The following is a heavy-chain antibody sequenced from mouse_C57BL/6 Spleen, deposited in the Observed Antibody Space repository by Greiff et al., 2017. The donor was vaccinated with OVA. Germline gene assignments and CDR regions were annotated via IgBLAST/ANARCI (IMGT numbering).Heavy chain of an antibody. CDR3: AGLAPSSDFDY. J-gene: IGHJ2*01. Sequence: VQLQQSGPELVKPGASVKMSCKASGYTFTDYNMHWVKQSHGKSLEWIGYINPNNGGTSYNQKFKGKATLTVNKSSSTAYMELRSLTSEDSAVYYCAGLAPSSDFDYWGQGTTLTVSS. D-gene: IGHD1-3*01. CDR1: GYTFTDYN. CDR2: INPNNGGT. V-gene: IGHV1-22*01.